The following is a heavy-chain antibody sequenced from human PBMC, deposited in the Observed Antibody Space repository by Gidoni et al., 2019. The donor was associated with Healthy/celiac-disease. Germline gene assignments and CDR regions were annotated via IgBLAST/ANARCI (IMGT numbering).Heavy chain of an antibody. CDR1: DCTLTELS. V-gene: IGHV1-24*01. D-gene: IGHD6-13*01. CDR3: ATVCIAAAYDY. Sequence: QVRLVQSGAEVKNTGAAVNVSYKGSDCTLTELSMHWVRQAPGKGLEWMGGFDPEDGETIYAQKFQGRVTMTEYTSTDTAYMELSSLRSEATAVYYCATVCIAAAYDYWGQGTLVTVSS. J-gene: IGHJ4*02. CDR2: FDPEDGET.